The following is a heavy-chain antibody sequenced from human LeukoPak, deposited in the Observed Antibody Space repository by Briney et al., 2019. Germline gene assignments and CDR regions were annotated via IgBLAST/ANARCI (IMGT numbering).Heavy chain of an antibody. CDR1: GFTFSSYG. V-gene: IGHV3-30*02. Sequence: PGGSLRLSCAASGFTFSSYGMHWVRQAPGKGLEWVAFIRYDGSNKYYADSVKGRFTISRDNSKNTLYLQMNSLRAEDTAVYYCAKDLIMGEYSSSMFDYWGQGTLVTVSS. D-gene: IGHD6-6*01. CDR2: IRYDGSNK. J-gene: IGHJ4*02. CDR3: AKDLIMGEYSSSMFDY.